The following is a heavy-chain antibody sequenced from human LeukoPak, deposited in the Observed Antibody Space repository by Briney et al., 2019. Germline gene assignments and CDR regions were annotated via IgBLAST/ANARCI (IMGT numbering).Heavy chain of an antibody. CDR1: GVSISGYY. CDR3: ARQISGNKDY. D-gene: IGHD1/OR15-1a*01. J-gene: IGHJ4*02. V-gene: IGHV4-59*08. CDR2: IFYRESFSYGGTT. Sequence: SETLCLTCTVSGVSISGYYWIWIRQSPGRGLEYIGIIFYRESFSYGGTTFYNPSLQSRVTISVDTSKNAFSLRLTSVTAADTAVYFCARQISGNKDYWGQGTLVSVSS.